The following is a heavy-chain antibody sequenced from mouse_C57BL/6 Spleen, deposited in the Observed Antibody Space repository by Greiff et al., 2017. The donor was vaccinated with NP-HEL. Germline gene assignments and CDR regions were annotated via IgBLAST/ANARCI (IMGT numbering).Heavy chain of an antibody. CDR1: GYTFTSYW. CDR3: ARTVRRGAMDY. J-gene: IGHJ4*01. Sequence: QVQLQQPGAELVMPGASVKLSCKASGYTFTSYWMHWVKQRPGQGLEWIGEIDPSDSYTNYNQKFKGKSTLTVDKSSSTAFSSLTSEDSAVYYGARTVRRGAMDYWGQGTSVTVSS. V-gene: IGHV1-69*01. CDR2: IDPSDSYT. D-gene: IGHD2-14*01.